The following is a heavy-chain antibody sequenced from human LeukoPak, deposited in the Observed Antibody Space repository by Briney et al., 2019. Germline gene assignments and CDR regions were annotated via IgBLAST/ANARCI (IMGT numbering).Heavy chain of an antibody. D-gene: IGHD3-10*01. CDR1: GFTFSSYA. V-gene: IGHV3-23*01. Sequence: TGGSLRLSCAASGFTFSSYAMSWVRQAPGKGLEWVSAISGSGGSTYYADSVKGRFTISRDNSKNTLYLQMNSLRAEDTAIYYCAKGGLNMVRGVPSGYFDYWGQGTLVTVSS. CDR2: ISGSGGST. CDR3: AKGGLNMVRGVPSGYFDY. J-gene: IGHJ4*02.